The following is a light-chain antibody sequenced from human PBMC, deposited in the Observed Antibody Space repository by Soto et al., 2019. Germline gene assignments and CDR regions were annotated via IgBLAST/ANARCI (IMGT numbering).Light chain of an antibody. J-gene: IGKJ1*01. CDR1: QTVSSSY. V-gene: IGKV3D-20*02. Sequence: EMVLTQSPGTLSLSPGERATLSCRASQTVSSSYLAWYQQQPRQPPRLLIYDASTRATGIPARFSGSGSETDFTLTISSLQPEDFATYSCQQSYSTTWTFGQGTPGDIK. CDR3: QQSYSTTWT. CDR2: DAS.